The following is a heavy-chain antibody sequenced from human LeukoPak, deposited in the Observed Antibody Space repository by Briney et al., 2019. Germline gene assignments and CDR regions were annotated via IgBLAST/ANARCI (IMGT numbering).Heavy chain of an antibody. CDR2: IRYDGSNK. Sequence: PGGSLRLSCAASGFTFSKYWMTWVRQAPGKGLGCVAFIRYDGSNKYSPDSVKGRITISRGNSQNTLYLQMNSLRTEDTAVYYCAKVLYGSGSYLPLDYWGQGTLVTVSS. J-gene: IGHJ4*02. CDR1: GFTFSKYW. D-gene: IGHD3-10*01. V-gene: IGHV3-30*02. CDR3: AKVLYGSGSYLPLDY.